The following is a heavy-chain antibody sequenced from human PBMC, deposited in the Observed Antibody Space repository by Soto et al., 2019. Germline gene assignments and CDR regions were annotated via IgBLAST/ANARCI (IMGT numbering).Heavy chain of an antibody. V-gene: IGHV1-2*02. CDR1: GYIFTGYF. Sequence: GASVKVSCKASGYIFTGYFIQWLRQAPGQGLEWMGWINPNTSATNYAQKFQGRVTMTRDTSLGTAYMELTSLRPDDTALYYCARITWGRHHHYGMDVWGQGTMVTVSS. CDR3: ARITWGRHHHYGMDV. CDR2: INPNTSAT. J-gene: IGHJ6*02. D-gene: IGHD1-26*01.